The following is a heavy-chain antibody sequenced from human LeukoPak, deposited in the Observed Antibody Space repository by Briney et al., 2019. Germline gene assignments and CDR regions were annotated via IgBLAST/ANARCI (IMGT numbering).Heavy chain of an antibody. CDR1: GCSVSTYY. Sequence: SETLSLTCPISGCSVSTYYWSWIRQPPGKGLEWIGEINLSGSTNYNPSLKSRVTISVDTPKNQFSLMLSSVTAADTAVYYCARGLRITIFGVVITFDYWGQGTLVTVSS. J-gene: IGHJ4*02. D-gene: IGHD3-3*01. CDR2: INLSGST. V-gene: IGHV4-34*01. CDR3: ARGLRITIFGVVITFDY.